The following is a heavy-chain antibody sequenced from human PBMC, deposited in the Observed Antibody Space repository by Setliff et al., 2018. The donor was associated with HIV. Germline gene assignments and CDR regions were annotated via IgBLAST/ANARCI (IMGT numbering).Heavy chain of an antibody. CDR1: GYTLTELS. CDR3: ATLLNSELLDY. D-gene: IGHD1-7*01. V-gene: IGHV1-24*01. J-gene: IGHJ4*02. Sequence: ASVKVSCKVSGYTLTELSMHWVRQTPTKGLEWMGGFDPEHGETIYAQSFQGRVTVTEDTFTDTAYMELSSLRSEDTAMYYCATLLNSELLDYWGQGTLVTVSS. CDR2: FDPEHGET.